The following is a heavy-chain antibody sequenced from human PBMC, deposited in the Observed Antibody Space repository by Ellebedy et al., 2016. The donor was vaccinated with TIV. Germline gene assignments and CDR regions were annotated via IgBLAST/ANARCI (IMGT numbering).Heavy chain of an antibody. Sequence: PGGSLRLSCTASGFTFSDYYISWIRQAPGKGLEWVSYISSSGNTIYYADSVKGRFTIHRDNAKNSLYLQMNSLRAEDTAIHYCARGGHYGSGSSSGLDIWGQGTMVTVSS. CDR3: ARGGHYGSGSSSGLDI. J-gene: IGHJ3*02. V-gene: IGHV3-11*01. D-gene: IGHD3-10*01. CDR1: GFTFSDYY. CDR2: ISSSGNTI.